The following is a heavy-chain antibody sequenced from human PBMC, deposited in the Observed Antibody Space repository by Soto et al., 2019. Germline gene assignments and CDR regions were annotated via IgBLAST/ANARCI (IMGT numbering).Heavy chain of an antibody. V-gene: IGHV1-69*04. CDR1: GGTFSSYT. CDR3: AREVGVVSGYDKEIGNYNNYRAV. Sequence: SVKVSCKASGGTFSSYTISWVRQAPGQGLEWMGRIIPILGIANYAQKFQGRVTITADKSTSTAYMELSSLRSEDTAVYYCAREVGVVSGYDKEIGNYNNYRAVGVKGNTCTLSS. J-gene: IGHJ6*03. D-gene: IGHD5-12*01. CDR2: IIPILGIA.